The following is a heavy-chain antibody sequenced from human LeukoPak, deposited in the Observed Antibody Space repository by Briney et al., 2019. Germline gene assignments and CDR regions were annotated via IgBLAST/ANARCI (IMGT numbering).Heavy chain of an antibody. V-gene: IGHV4-34*01. CDR1: GGSFNGYS. J-gene: IGHJ3*02. CDR2: INHNGST. Sequence: SETLSLTCAVYGGSFNGYSWSWIRQPPGKGLEWIGEINHNGSTHYNPSLKSRVTISVDTSKNQFSLKLSSVTAADTAVYYCATNRGTAMADDAFDIWGQGTMVTVSS. D-gene: IGHD5-18*01. CDR3: ATNRGTAMADDAFDI.